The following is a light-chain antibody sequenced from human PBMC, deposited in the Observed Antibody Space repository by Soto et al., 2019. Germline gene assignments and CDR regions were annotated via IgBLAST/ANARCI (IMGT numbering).Light chain of an antibody. Sequence: QSALTQPASVCGSPGQSINISCTGTSSDVGGYNYVSWYQQHPGKAPKLMIYAVSNRPSGVSNRFSGSKSGNTATLTISGLQAGDEADYYCCSYTVSGTYVFGTGTKGTGL. CDR2: AVS. CDR3: CSYTVSGTYV. J-gene: IGLJ1*01. V-gene: IGLV2-14*01. CDR1: SSDVGGYNY.